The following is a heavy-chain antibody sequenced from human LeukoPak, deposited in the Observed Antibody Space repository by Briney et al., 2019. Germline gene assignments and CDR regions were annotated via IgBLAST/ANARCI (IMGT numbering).Heavy chain of an antibody. J-gene: IGHJ4*02. CDR2: IYYSGST. CDR1: GGSISNYY. Sequence: PSETLSLTCTVSGGSISNYYWSWIRQPPGKGLEWIGYIYYSGSTNYNPSLKSRVTISVDTSKNQFSLKLSSVTAADTAVYYCARSIRGYQLAFDYWGQGTLVTVSS. D-gene: IGHD2-2*01. V-gene: IGHV4-59*08. CDR3: ARSIRGYQLAFDY.